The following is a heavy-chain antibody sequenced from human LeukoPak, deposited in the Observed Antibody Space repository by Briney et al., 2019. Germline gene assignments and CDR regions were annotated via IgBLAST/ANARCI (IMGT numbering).Heavy chain of an antibody. Sequence: ASVKVSCKASGYTFTGYYMHWVRQAPGQGLEWMGWINPNSGGTNYAQKFQGRVTMTRDTSISTAYMELSRLRSDDTAVYYCVRDETLWTLDWWGQGTLVSVSS. CDR1: GYTFTGYY. CDR2: INPNSGGT. V-gene: IGHV1-2*02. J-gene: IGHJ4*02. D-gene: IGHD1-1*01. CDR3: VRDETLWTLDW.